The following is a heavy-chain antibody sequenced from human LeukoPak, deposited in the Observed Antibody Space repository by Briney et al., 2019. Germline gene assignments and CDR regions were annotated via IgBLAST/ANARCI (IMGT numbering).Heavy chain of an antibody. CDR3: ARLDMIVEGDIMDA. V-gene: IGHV4-59*08. D-gene: IGHD3-22*01. CDR1: GGSIISYY. CDR2: VSDSGST. Sequence: PSETLSLTCTVSGGSIISYYWSWIRQSPGQGLGRMGYVSDSGSTNYNPSLKSRVIISLDASKSRFSLKLSSVTAADTAVYYCARLDMIVEGDIMDAWGQGTTVIVSS. J-gene: IGHJ6*02.